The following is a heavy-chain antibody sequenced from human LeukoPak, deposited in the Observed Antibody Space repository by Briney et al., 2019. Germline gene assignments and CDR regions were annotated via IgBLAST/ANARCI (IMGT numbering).Heavy chain of an antibody. J-gene: IGHJ4*02. CDR1: GFTFSSYG. CDR2: ISYDGSNK. V-gene: IGHV3-30*18. D-gene: IGHD6-19*01. Sequence: PGGSLRLSCAASGFTFSSYGMHWVRQAPGKGLEWVAVISYDGSNKYYADSVKGRFTISRDNSKNTLYLQMNSLRAEDTAVYYCAKPSISKQWLVQRRGNYFDYWGQGTLVTVSS. CDR3: AKPSISKQWLVQRRGNYFDY.